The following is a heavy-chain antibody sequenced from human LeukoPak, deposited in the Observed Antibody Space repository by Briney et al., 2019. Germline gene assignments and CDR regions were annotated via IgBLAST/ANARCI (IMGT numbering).Heavy chain of an antibody. J-gene: IGHJ4*02. CDR3: AREYTAVAGTYFDY. CDR2: ISSSSSYI. Sequence: GGSLRLSCAASGFTFSSYSMNWVRQAPGKGLEWVSSISSSSSYIYYADSVKGRFTISRDNAKNSLYLQMNSLGAEDTAVYYCAREYTAVAGTYFDYWGQGTLVTVSS. V-gene: IGHV3-21*01. D-gene: IGHD6-19*01. CDR1: GFTFSSYS.